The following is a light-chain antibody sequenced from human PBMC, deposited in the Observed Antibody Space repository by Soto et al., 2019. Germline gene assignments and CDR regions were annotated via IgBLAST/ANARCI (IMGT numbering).Light chain of an antibody. CDR1: SCNIGSNT. CDR3: AAWDDSLNGKV. CDR2: SNN. Sequence: QSVLTQPPSASGTPGQWVTISCSGSSCNIGSNTVNWYQQLPRTAPKLLIYSNNQRPSGVPDRFSGSNSGTSASLAISGLQSEDEDDYYCAAWDDSLNGKVFGGGTKLTVL. J-gene: IGLJ3*02. V-gene: IGLV1-44*01.